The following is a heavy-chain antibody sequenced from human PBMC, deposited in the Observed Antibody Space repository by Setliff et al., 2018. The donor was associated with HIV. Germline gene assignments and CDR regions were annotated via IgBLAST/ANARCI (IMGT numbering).Heavy chain of an antibody. V-gene: IGHV3-74*01. CDR1: ELTFSNYA. Sequence: GGSLRLSCAASELTFSNYAMTWVRQAPGKGLEWVARVNLDGTYIHYADSVKGRFTTSRDNAKNTLHLQMNSLRAEDTAVYYCVRGTLDFWGQGNLVTVSS. CDR3: VRGTLDF. J-gene: IGHJ4*02. CDR2: VNLDGTYI.